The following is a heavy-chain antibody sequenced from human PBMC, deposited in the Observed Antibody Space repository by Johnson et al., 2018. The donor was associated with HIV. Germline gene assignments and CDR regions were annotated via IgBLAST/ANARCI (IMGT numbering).Heavy chain of an antibody. D-gene: IGHD1-20*01. CDR1: GFTVSSNY. Sequence: VQLVESGGGLVQPGGSLRLSCAASGFTVSSNYMSWVRQAPGKGLEWVSVIYSGGGTYYADSVKGRFTISRDNAKNSLYLQMISLRAEDTAVYYCARAPYNWNLGLYGAFYIWGQGTMVTVSS. V-gene: IGHV3-66*01. J-gene: IGHJ3*02. CDR2: IYSGGGT. CDR3: ARAPYNWNLGLYGAFYI.